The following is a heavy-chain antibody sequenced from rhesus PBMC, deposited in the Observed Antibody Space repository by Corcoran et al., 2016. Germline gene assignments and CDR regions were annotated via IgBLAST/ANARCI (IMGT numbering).Heavy chain of an antibody. CDR2: ISWDDDK. J-gene: IGHJ4*01. V-gene: IGHV2S1*01. CDR1: GFSLSTSGMG. Sequence: QVTLKESGPALVKPTQTLTLTCTFSGFSLSTSGMGVGWIRQPPGKAREWLASISWDDDKYYSTSLKSRLTISKDTSKNQVVLTMTNMDPVDTATYYCARLTHLSSGRYYFDYWGQGVLVTVSS. CDR3: ARLTHLSSGRYYFDY. D-gene: IGHD6-31*01.